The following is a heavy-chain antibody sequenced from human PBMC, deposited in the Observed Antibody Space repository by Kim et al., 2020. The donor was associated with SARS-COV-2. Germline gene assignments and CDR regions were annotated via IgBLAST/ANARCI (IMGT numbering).Heavy chain of an antibody. CDR2: ST. V-gene: IGHV4-30-2*05. D-gene: IGHD5-18*01. Sequence: STYYNPSLQSRVTISLDTSKNQFSLKLNSVTAADTAVYYCARDDTIMAFDYWGQGTLVTVSS. CDR3: ARDDTIMAFDY. J-gene: IGHJ4*02.